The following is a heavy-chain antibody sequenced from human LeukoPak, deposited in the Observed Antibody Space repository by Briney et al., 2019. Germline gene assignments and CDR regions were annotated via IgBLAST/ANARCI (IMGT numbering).Heavy chain of an antibody. Sequence: SVKVSCKASGYTFTSYGISWVRQAPGQGLEWVGGIIPIFGTANYAQKFQGRVTITADESTSTAYMELSSLRSEDTAVYYCARALGLKMDAFDIWGQGTMVTVSS. J-gene: IGHJ3*02. CDR1: GYTFTSYG. V-gene: IGHV1-69*13. CDR2: IIPIFGTA. CDR3: ARALGLKMDAFDI. D-gene: IGHD5-24*01.